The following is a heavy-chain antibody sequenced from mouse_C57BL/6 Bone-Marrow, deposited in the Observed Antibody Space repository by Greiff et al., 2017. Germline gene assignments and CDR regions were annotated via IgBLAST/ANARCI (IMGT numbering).Heavy chain of an antibody. Sequence: QVQLQQPGAELVRPGTSVKLSCKASGYTFTSYWMHWVKQRPGQGLEWIGVIDPSDSYTNYNQKFKGKATLTVDTSSSTAYMQLSSLTSEDSAVYYCARDLAGNDFDYWGQGTTLTVSS. CDR1: GYTFTSYW. V-gene: IGHV1-59*01. CDR3: ARDLAGNDFDY. CDR2: IDPSDSYT. J-gene: IGHJ2*01. D-gene: IGHD4-1*01.